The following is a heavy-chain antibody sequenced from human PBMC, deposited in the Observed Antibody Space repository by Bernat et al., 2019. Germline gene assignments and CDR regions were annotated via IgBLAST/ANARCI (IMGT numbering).Heavy chain of an antibody. Sequence: QVQLQESGPGLVKPSETLSLTCGVSAYSISSGYYWGWIRQPPGKGLEWIGSIYHSGSTYYNPSLKSRVTISVDTSKNQFSLKLSSVTAADTAVHYCAREYGDYSSRYFDYWGQGTLVTVSS. J-gene: IGHJ4*02. D-gene: IGHD4-17*01. CDR3: AREYGDYSSRYFDY. CDR1: AYSISSGYY. V-gene: IGHV4-38-2*02. CDR2: IYHSGST.